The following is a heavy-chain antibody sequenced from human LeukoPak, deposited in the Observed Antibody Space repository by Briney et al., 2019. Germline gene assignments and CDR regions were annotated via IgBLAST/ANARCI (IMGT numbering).Heavy chain of an antibody. D-gene: IGHD5-18*01. CDR2: IYYSKNT. J-gene: IGHJ4*02. Sequence: PSETLSLTCAVYGGSFSGHYWSWIRQPPGKGLEWIGSIYYSKNTYYNPSLKSRVTISADTSKNQFSLTLGSVSATDTAVYYCVSPRGFSYGYFDYWGQGTLVTVSS. CDR1: GGSFSGHY. V-gene: IGHV4-34*01. CDR3: VSPRGFSYGYFDY.